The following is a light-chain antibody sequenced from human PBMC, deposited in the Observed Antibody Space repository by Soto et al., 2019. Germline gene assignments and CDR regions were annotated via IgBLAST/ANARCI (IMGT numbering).Light chain of an antibody. CDR2: SNN. Sequence: QSVLTQPPSASGTPGQRVTISCSGSSSNIGSNTVNWYQQLPGTAPKLLIYSNNQRPSGVPDRFSGSKSGTSASLAISGLQSEDEADYFCAAWDDSLNGVFGGDTKLTVL. J-gene: IGLJ2*01. CDR3: AAWDDSLNGV. CDR1: SSNIGSNT. V-gene: IGLV1-44*01.